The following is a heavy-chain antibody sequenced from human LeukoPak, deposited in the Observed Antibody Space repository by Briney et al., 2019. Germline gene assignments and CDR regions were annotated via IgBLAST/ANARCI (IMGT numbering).Heavy chain of an antibody. Sequence: GGSLRLSCAASGFTFSSYGMHWVRQAPGKGLEWVAGIWYDGSNKYYADSVKGRFTISRDNSKNTLYLQMNSLRAEDTAVYYCAKSRHCSSTRCYAFDYWGQGTLVTVSS. V-gene: IGHV3-33*06. D-gene: IGHD2-2*01. CDR3: AKSRHCSSTRCYAFDY. CDR2: IWYDGSNK. J-gene: IGHJ4*02. CDR1: GFTFSSYG.